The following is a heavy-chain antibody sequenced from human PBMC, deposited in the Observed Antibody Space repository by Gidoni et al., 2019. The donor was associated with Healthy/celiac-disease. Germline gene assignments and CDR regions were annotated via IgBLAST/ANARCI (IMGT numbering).Heavy chain of an antibody. J-gene: IGHJ4*02. CDR1: DFPFSSYA. D-gene: IGHD1-26*01. V-gene: IGHV3-30-3*01. CDR2: ISYDGSNK. Sequence: QVQLVESGGGVVQPGRPLRLSCAASDFPFSSYAMHWVRQAPGKGLEWVAVISYDGSNKYYADSVKGRFTISRDNSKNTLYLQMNSLRAEDTAVYYCARGGIVGATLAYWGQGTLVTVSS. CDR3: ARGGIVGATLAY.